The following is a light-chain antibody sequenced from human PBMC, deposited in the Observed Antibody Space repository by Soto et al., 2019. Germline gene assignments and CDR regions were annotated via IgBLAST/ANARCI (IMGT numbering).Light chain of an antibody. CDR2: AAS. J-gene: IGKJ1*01. V-gene: IGKV3-20*01. CDR1: QSISSSY. CDR3: QQYFASSWT. Sequence: EIVLTQSPGSLSLSPGERATLSCRASQSISSSYLAWYRQKSGQAPRLLIYAASSRATAIPDRFSGSGSGTDFTLTISRLEPEAFAVYYCQQYFASSWTFGQGTRVEIK.